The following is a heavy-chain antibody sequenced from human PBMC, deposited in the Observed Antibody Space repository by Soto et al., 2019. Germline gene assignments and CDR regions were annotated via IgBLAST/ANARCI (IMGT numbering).Heavy chain of an antibody. V-gene: IGHV3-74*01. J-gene: IGHJ4*02. Sequence: PGGSLRLSCAASGFTFNSYWMHWVRQAPGKGLVWVSRINSDGSSTNYADSVKGRFTISRDNAKNTLTLQMNSLRAEDTAVYYCARENSSAGRYFDYWGQGTLVTVSS. CDR1: GFTFNSYW. D-gene: IGHD3-10*01. CDR2: INSDGSST. CDR3: ARENSSAGRYFDY.